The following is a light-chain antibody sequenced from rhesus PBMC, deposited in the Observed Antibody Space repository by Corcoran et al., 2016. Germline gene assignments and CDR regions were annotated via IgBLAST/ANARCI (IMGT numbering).Light chain of an antibody. CDR2: KVS. J-gene: IGKJ3*01. CDR1: QRLVHSNGNTY. V-gene: IGKV2-64*01. Sequence: DVVMTQSPLSLPITPGQPASISCRSSQRLVHSNGNTYLSWYQQTPGQPPRLLCYKVSNRDSGVPDRFSGGGAGTDFTLEISRVGAEDVGVYSCRQGTHWPFTFGPGTKLDIK. CDR3: RQGTHWPFT.